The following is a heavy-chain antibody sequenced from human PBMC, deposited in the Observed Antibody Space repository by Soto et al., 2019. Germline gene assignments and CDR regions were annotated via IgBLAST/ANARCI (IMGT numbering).Heavy chain of an antibody. CDR2: FYYSQST. V-gene: IGHV4-39*01. CDR3: ARQRPTAGRWEFANYYGMDV. J-gene: IGHJ6*02. CDR1: GGSLTSNSYY. D-gene: IGHD1-26*01. Sequence: PSEPLSLTCTVSGGSLTSNSYYWGWIRQPPGKGLEWIGSFYYSQSTYFNPSLKSRVTISVDTSKNQFSLKLSSVTAADTAVYYCARQRPTAGRWEFANYYGMDVWGQGTPVTVSS.